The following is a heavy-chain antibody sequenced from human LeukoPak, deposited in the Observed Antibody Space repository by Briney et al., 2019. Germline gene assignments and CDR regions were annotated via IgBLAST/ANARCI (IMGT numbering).Heavy chain of an antibody. CDR1: GFTFSSYA. CDR2: ISDSGNT. J-gene: IGHJ4*02. V-gene: IGHV3-23*01. Sequence: QPGRSLRLSCAASGFTFSSYAMSWVRQAPGKGLEWVSAISDSGNTYHADSVKGRFTISRDSSKNTLFLQMNRLRPEDAAVYYCAKAPVTTCRGAYCYPFDYWGQGTLVTVSS. D-gene: IGHD2-21*01. CDR3: AKAPVTTCRGAYCYPFDY.